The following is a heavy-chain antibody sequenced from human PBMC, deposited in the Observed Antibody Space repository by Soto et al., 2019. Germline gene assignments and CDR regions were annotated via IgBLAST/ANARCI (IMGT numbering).Heavy chain of an antibody. V-gene: IGHV3-49*04. CDR2: IRSKAYGGTT. J-gene: IGHJ6*02. CDR3: SRLDIVVVPAASGDYYFYYGMDV. Sequence: GGSLRLSCTASGFTFGDYAMSWVRQAPGKGLQWVGFIRSKAYGGTTEYAASAKGRFAISRDDSKSIAYLQMDSLKTEDTAVYYCSRLDIVVVPAASGDYYFYYGMDVWGQGTTVTVSS. D-gene: IGHD2-2*01. CDR1: GFTFGDYA.